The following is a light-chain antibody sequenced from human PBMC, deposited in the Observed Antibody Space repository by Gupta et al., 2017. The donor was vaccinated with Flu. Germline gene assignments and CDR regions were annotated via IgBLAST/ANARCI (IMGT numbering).Light chain of an antibody. J-gene: IGLJ3*02. CDR2: EVT. CDR1: SSDVSAYNS. CDR3: FSHADNFKVM. V-gene: IGLV2-8*01. Sequence: SSDVSAYNSDSWYQQYPGRAPKLLIYEVTKRPSGVPDRFSGSKSGNTASLTVSGLQAEDEAGYYCFSHADNFKVMFGGGTKLTVV.